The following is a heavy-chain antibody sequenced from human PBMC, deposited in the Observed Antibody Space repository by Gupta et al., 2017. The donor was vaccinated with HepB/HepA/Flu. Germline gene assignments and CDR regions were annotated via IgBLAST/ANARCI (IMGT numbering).Heavy chain of an antibody. CDR1: GFSLSNTRMG. J-gene: IGHJ6*02. CDR3: ARVTGDWEGYYYNYNGMDV. D-gene: IGHD7-27*01. V-gene: IGHV2-26*01. CDR2: IFSNGEK. Sequence: QVTLKESGPVLVKPTETLTLTCTVSGFSLSNTRMGVNWIRQPPGKALEWLAHIFSNGEKSYSTSLKGRLTISKDTSKSQVVLIMTNVDPVDTATYYCARVTGDWEGYYYNYNGMDVWGQGTTVAVSS.